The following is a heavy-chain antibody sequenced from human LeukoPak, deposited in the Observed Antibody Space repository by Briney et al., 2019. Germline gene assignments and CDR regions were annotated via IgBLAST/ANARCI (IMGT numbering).Heavy chain of an antibody. CDR3: AKSGGWYEVDC. Sequence: SETLSLTCTVSGESISNSNYYWGWIRQPPGKGLEWIGGIYYSGSTYYNPSLKSRVTISIDTSKKQFSLNLNSVTAADTAVYYCAKSGGWYEVDCWGQGTLVTVSS. CDR1: GESISNSNYY. D-gene: IGHD6-19*01. V-gene: IGHV4-39*01. J-gene: IGHJ4*02. CDR2: IYYSGST.